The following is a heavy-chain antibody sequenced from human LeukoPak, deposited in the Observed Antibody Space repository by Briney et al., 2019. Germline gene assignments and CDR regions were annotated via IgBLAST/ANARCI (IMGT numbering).Heavy chain of an antibody. V-gene: IGHV3-23*01. CDR2: ISGSGGST. J-gene: IGHJ4*02. Sequence: GGSLRLSCAASGFTFSSYAMSWVRQAPGKGLDWVSAISGSGGSTYYADSVKGRFTISRDNSKNTLYLQMNSLRAEDTAVYYCAKDKLAYCGGDCLFDYWGQGTLVTVSS. D-gene: IGHD2-21*02. CDR1: GFTFSSYA. CDR3: AKDKLAYCGGDCLFDY.